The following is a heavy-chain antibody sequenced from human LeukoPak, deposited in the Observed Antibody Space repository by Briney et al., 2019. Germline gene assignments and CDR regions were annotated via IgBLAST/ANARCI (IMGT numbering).Heavy chain of an antibody. CDR2: ISDSGGRI. D-gene: IGHD3-22*01. Sequence: GGSLRLSCAASGFIFDDYGMSWVRQAPGKGLEWVSGISDSGGRIYYADSVKGRFTISRDNSKNTLYLQMNSLRAEDTAVYYCAKERRTYYYDRSGYYYDDAFDIWGQGTKVTVSS. CDR1: GFIFDDYG. V-gene: IGHV3-23*01. CDR3: AKERRTYYYDRSGYYYDDAFDI. J-gene: IGHJ3*02.